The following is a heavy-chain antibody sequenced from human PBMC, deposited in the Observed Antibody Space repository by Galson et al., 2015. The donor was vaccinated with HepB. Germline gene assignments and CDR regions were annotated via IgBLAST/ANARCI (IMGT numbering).Heavy chain of an antibody. CDR2: IYSAGNT. V-gene: IGHV3-66*02. Sequence: SLRLSCAASGLTVSSNYMTWLRQAPGKGLERVAVIYSAGNTYYADSVKGRFTISRDNSKNTLYLQMNSLRPEDTAVYFCARLKVRLAYDIWGQGTMVTVSS. CDR1: GLTVSSNY. D-gene: IGHD4/OR15-4a*01. J-gene: IGHJ3*02. CDR3: ARLKVRLAYDI.